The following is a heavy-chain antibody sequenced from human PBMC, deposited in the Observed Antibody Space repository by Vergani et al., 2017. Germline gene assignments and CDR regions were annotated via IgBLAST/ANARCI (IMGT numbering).Heavy chain of an antibody. Sequence: QVQLQESGPGLVKPSQTLSLTCTVSGGSISSCDYYWSWIRQPPGKGLEWIGYIYYSGSTYYNPSLMSRVTISVDTSKNQFSLKLSSVTAADTAVYYYAGVRRDDSSGYYYYYGMDVWGQGTTVTVSS. J-gene: IGHJ6*02. V-gene: IGHV4-30-4*01. CDR3: AGVRRDDSSGYYYYYGMDV. CDR2: IYYSGST. D-gene: IGHD3-22*01. CDR1: GGSISSCDYY.